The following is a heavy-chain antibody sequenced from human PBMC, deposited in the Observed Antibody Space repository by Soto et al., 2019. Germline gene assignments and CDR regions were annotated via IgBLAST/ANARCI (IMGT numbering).Heavy chain of an antibody. CDR3: AKFEDSSGWIKWGDAFDI. D-gene: IGHD6-19*01. CDR2: ISGSGGST. V-gene: IGHV3-23*01. Sequence: GGSLRLSCAASGFTFSSYAMSWVRQAPGKGLEWVSAISGSGGSTYYADSVKGRFTISRDNSKNTLYLQMNSLRAEDTAVYYCAKFEDSSGWIKWGDAFDIWGQGTMVTVSS. CDR1: GFTFSSYA. J-gene: IGHJ3*02.